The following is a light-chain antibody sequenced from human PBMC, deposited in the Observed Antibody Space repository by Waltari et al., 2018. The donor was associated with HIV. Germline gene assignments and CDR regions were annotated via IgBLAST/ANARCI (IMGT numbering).Light chain of an antibody. CDR1: SSAVGSYNL. V-gene: IGLV2-23*01. CDR2: ERR. Sequence: QSALTQPASVSGSPGQSITISCTGTSSAVGSYNLVSWYQQHPGKAPKLVIYERRKRPSWVSNRFSGSKSGNTASLTISGLQAEDEADYYCCSYAGSSTYVFGTGTKVTVL. J-gene: IGLJ1*01. CDR3: CSYAGSSTYV.